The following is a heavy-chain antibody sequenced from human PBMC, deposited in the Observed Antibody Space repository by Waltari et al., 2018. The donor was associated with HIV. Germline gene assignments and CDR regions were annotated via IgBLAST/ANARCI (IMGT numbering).Heavy chain of an antibody. CDR3: ARAQDCSGGSCYLALGWFDP. CDR1: GYTFTSYA. D-gene: IGHD2-15*01. V-gene: IGHV1-3*01. J-gene: IGHJ5*02. Sequence: QVQLVQSGAEVKKPGASVKVSCKASGYTFTSYAMHWVRQAPGQRLEWMGWINAGNGNTKYSQKFQGRVTITRDTSASTAYMELSSLRSEDTAVYYCARAQDCSGGSCYLALGWFDPWGQGTLVTVSS. CDR2: INAGNGNT.